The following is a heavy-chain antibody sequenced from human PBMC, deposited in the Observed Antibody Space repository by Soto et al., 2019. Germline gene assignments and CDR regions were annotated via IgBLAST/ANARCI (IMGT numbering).Heavy chain of an antibody. CDR1: GFTFDDYA. CDR2: ISWNSGSI. V-gene: IGHV3-9*01. J-gene: IGHJ4*02. CDR3: AKDSPPTAGTLTVFDY. D-gene: IGHD6-13*01. Sequence: EVQLVESGGGLVQPGRSLRLSCAASGFTFDDYAMHWVRQAPGKGLEWVSGISWNSGSIGYADSVKGRFTISRDNAKNSLYLQMNSLRAEDTALYYCAKDSPPTAGTLTVFDYWGQGTLVTVSS.